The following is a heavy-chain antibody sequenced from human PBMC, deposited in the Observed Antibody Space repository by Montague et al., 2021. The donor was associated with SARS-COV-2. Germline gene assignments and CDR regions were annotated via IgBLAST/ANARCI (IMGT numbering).Heavy chain of an antibody. V-gene: IGHV3-30*19. D-gene: IGHD2-2*02. Sequence: SLRLSCAASGFTFNNFGMHWVRQAPGKGLEWVAVISYDGSNKYYADSVKGRFTISRDNSKNTLYLQMNSLRAEDTAVYYCARVRYCSSTSCYNVYYGMDVWGRGTTVTVSS. CDR3: ARVRYCSSTSCYNVYYGMDV. CDR2: ISYDGSNK. CDR1: GFTFNNFG. J-gene: IGHJ6*02.